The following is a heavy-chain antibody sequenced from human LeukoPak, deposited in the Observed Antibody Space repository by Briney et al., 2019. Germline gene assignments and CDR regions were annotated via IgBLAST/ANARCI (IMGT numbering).Heavy chain of an antibody. J-gene: IGHJ4*02. V-gene: IGHV4-59*01. Sequence: KTSETLSLTCTVAGGSISSYYWSWIRQPPGKRLEWIGYIYYSGSTNYNPSLKSRVTMAVDTSKKQFSLKLSSVAAADTAVYYCARGRDGGNYTPLDYWGQGTLVTVSS. CDR1: GGSISSYY. CDR2: IYYSGST. CDR3: ARGRDGGNYTPLDY. D-gene: IGHD4-23*01.